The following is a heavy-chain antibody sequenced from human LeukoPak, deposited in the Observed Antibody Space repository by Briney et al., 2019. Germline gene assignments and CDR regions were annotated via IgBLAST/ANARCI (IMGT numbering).Heavy chain of an antibody. CDR1: GYAFVPYV. D-gene: IGHD3-10*01. Sequence: GASDKVSCKRSGYAFVPYVIIWVRRAAGKERAWMGWVNVYNCKINYEHKPQDRVTKTTKTSTRAAYMELRSLRSDDTAVYYCARGSPGDYWGQGNLVTVSS. V-gene: IGHV1-18*01. CDR2: VNVYNCKI. J-gene: IGHJ4*02. CDR3: ARGSPGDY.